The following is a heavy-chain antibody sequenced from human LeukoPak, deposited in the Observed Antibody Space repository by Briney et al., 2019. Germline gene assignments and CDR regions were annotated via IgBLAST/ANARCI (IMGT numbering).Heavy chain of an antibody. D-gene: IGHD1-26*01. CDR2: ISNSGYNT. J-gene: IGHJ4*01. V-gene: IGHV3-23*01. CDR3: ARHDGSSFIYYVDH. Sequence: GGSLRLSCAASGFSVSRRAMSWVRQAPGKGLEWVSTISNSGYNTWYADSVKGRFTISRDNSQNTLYLQMSSLRAEDTALYFCARHDGSSFIYYVDHWGHGALVTVSS. CDR1: GFSVSRRA.